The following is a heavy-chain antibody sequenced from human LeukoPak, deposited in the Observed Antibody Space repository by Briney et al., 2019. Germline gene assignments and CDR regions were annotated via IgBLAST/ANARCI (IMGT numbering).Heavy chain of an antibody. V-gene: IGHV3-33*01. CDR1: GFTFSSYG. D-gene: IGHD5-18*01. J-gene: IGHJ4*02. CDR2: IWYDGSNK. Sequence: PGGSLRLSCAASGFTFSSYGMHWVRQAPGKGLEWVAVIWYDGSNKYHADSVKGRFTISRDNSKNTLYLQMNSLRAEDTAVYYCAREGTKIQLWLRPKYYFDYWGQGTLVTVSS. CDR3: AREGTKIQLWLRPKYYFDY.